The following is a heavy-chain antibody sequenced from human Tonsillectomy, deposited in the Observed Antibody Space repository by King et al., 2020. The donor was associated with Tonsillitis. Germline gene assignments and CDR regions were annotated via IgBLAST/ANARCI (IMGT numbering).Heavy chain of an antibody. CDR2: ISWNSGSI. V-gene: IGHV3-9*01. D-gene: IGHD3-10*01. Sequence: VQLVESGGGLVQPGRSLRLSCAASGFTLDDYAMHWVRQAPGKGLEWVSGISWNSGSIGYADSVRGRFTISRDNAMNSLYLQMNSLRTEDTALYYCAKTPTLPWFGESTLWYFDLWGRGTLVTVSS. J-gene: IGHJ2*01. CDR1: GFTLDDYA. CDR3: AKTPTLPWFGESTLWYFDL.